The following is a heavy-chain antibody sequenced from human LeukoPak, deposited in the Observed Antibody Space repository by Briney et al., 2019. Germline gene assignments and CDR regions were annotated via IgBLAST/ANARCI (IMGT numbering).Heavy chain of an antibody. CDR1: GYSISSGYY. CDR2: IYTSGST. CDR3: ARVPTVNYYYYMDV. V-gene: IGHV4-38-2*01. J-gene: IGHJ6*03. D-gene: IGHD4-17*01. Sequence: SETLSLTCAVSGYSISSGYYWGWIRQPPGKGLEWIGRIYTSGSTNYNPSLKSRVTISVDTSKNQFSLKLSSVTAADTAVYYCARVPTVNYYYYMDVWGKGTTVTVSS.